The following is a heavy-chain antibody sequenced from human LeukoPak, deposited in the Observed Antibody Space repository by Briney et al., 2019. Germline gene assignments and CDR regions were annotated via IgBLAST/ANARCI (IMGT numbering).Heavy chain of an antibody. D-gene: IGHD1-1*01. CDR2: ISSSSRTI. CDR1: GFTFSSYS. J-gene: IGHJ4*02. V-gene: IGHV3-48*01. CDR3: ARDGGRNDGYY. Sequence: GGSLRLSCAASGFTFSSYSMNWVRQAPGKGLEWLSYISSSSRTIYYADSVKGRFTISRDNAKNSLYLQMSSLRAEDTAEYYCARDGGRNDGYYWGQGTLVTVSS.